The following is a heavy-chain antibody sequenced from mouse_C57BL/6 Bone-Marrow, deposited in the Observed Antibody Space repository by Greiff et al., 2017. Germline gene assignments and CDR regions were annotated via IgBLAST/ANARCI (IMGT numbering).Heavy chain of an antibody. D-gene: IGHD2-4*01. CDR2: ISDGGSYT. V-gene: IGHV5-4*01. CDR3: ARGRDYDEDAMDY. Sequence: EVQLVESGGGLVKPGGSLKLSCAASGFTFSSYAMSWVRQTPEKRLEWVATISDGGSYTYYPDNVKGRFTISRDKAKNNLYLQMSHLKSEDTAMYYCARGRDYDEDAMDYWGQGTSVTVSS. J-gene: IGHJ4*01. CDR1: GFTFSSYA.